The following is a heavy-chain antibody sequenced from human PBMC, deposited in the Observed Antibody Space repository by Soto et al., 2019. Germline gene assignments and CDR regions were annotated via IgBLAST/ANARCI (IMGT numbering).Heavy chain of an antibody. V-gene: IGHV3-48*02. CDR3: ARCSSGIQLWLSEFDY. CDR2: ISSSSSTI. J-gene: IGHJ4*02. Sequence: GGSLRLSCAASGFTFSSYSMNWVRQAPGKGLEWVSYISSSSSTIYYADSVEGRFTISRDNAKNSLYLQMNSLRDEDTAVYYCARCSSGIQLWLSEFDYWGQGTLVTVSS. D-gene: IGHD5-18*01. CDR1: GFTFSSYS.